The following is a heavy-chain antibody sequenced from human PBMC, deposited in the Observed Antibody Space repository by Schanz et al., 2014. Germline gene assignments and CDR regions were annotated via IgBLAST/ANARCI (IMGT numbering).Heavy chain of an antibody. J-gene: IGHJ6*03. CDR2: ISHDGHRD. V-gene: IGHV3-30-3*01. CDR3: ARENSSGYSPAVTYYIDV. Sequence: QVQLVESGGGVVQPGRSLRLSCTGSRFTISRNPIHWVRQAPGKGLEWVAQISHDGHRDFYADSVKGRFTVSRDNNWKTLSLQMNSLRSDDTAIYHCARENSSGYSPAVTYYIDVWGKGTTVTVSS. CDR1: RFTISRNP. D-gene: IGHD3-22*01.